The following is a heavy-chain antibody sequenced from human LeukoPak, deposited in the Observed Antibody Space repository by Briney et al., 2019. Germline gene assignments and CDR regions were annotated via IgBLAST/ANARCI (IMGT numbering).Heavy chain of an antibody. D-gene: IGHD3-22*01. Sequence: ASVKVSCKASGYTFTGYYMHWGRRAPGQGLEWMGWINPNSGGTNFPQKFQGRVTMTTDTSTSTAYMELRSLKSDDTAVYYCASLKNYYDSSGYLVTDAFDIWGQGTMVTVSS. CDR1: GYTFTGYY. V-gene: IGHV1-2*02. CDR3: ASLKNYYDSSGYLVTDAFDI. J-gene: IGHJ3*02. CDR2: INPNSGGT.